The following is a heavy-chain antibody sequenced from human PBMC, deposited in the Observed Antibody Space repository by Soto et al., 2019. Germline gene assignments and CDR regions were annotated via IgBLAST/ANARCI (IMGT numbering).Heavy chain of an antibody. CDR2: MYYTGST. CDR1: GGSFGTYY. V-gene: IGHV4-59*12. J-gene: IGHJ6*02. Sequence: SETLSLTCTVSGGSFGTYYWSWIRQPPGKGLEWIGDMYYTGSTNYNPSLKSRVTISVDTSKNQFSLKLSSVTAADTAVYFCARVSGIYYYGMDVWGQGTTVTVYS. D-gene: IGHD3-10*01. CDR3: ARVSGIYYYGMDV.